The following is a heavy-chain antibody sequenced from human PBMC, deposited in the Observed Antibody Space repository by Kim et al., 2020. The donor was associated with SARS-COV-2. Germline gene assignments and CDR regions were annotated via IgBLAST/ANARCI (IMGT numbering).Heavy chain of an antibody. J-gene: IGHJ4*02. CDR2: INTNTGNP. V-gene: IGHV7-4-1*02. Sequence: ASVKVSCKASGYTFTSYAMNWVRQAPGQGLEWMGWINTNTGNPTYAQGFTGRFVFSLDTSVSTAYLQISSLKAEDTAVYYCARVVAAADSYYFDYWGQGTLVTVSS. CDR1: GYTFTSYA. D-gene: IGHD6-13*01. CDR3: ARVVAAADSYYFDY.